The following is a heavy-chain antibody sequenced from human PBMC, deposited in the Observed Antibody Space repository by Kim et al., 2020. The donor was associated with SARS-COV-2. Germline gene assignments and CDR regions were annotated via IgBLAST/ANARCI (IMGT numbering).Heavy chain of an antibody. Sequence: ASVKVSCKASGYTFTSYYMHWVRQAPGQGLEWMGIINPSGGSTSYAQKFQGRVTMTRDTSTSTVYMELSSLRSEDTAVYYCARDLGAYSGSYYGERYYYYGMDVWGQGTXVTVSS. V-gene: IGHV1-46*01. J-gene: IGHJ6*02. CDR3: ARDLGAYSGSYYGERYYYYGMDV. CDR2: INPSGGST. CDR1: GYTFTSYY. D-gene: IGHD1-26*01.